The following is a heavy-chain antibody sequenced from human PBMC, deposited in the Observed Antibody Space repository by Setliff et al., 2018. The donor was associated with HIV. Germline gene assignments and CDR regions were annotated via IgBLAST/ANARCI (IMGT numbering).Heavy chain of an antibody. D-gene: IGHD6-19*01. Sequence: PGGSLRLSCAASGFPFSNYWMGWVRQAPGKGLEWVANINQDGSAKDYIESVKGRFTISRDTSTNTLYLQMHSLRADDTAVYYCAKGSGFHDYWGQGTRVTVSS. J-gene: IGHJ4*02. CDR3: AKGSGFHDY. V-gene: IGHV3-7*03. CDR2: INQDGSAK. CDR1: GFPFSNYW.